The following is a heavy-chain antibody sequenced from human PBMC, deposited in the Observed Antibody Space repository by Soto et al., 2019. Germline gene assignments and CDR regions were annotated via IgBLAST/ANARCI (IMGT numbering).Heavy chain of an antibody. V-gene: IGHV3-21*01. Sequence: GGSLRLSCAASGVAFSSYSMNWVRQAPGKGLEWVSSISSSSSYIYYADSVKGRFTISRDNAKNSLYLQMSSLRAEDTAVYYCARDQSSSWYYYAFDIWGQGTMVTVSS. CDR3: ARDQSSSWYYYAFDI. CDR2: ISSSSSYI. CDR1: GVAFSSYS. J-gene: IGHJ3*02. D-gene: IGHD6-13*01.